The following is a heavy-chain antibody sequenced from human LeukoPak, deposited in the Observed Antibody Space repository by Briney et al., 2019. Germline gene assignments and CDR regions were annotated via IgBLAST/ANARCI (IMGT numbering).Heavy chain of an antibody. Sequence: GASVKVSCKASGGTFSSYAISWVRQAPGQGLEWMGGIIPIFGTANYAQKFQGRVTITADESTNTAYMELSSLRSEDTAVYYCARARYSSSSPFDYWGQGTLVTVSS. CDR2: IIPIFGTA. J-gene: IGHJ4*02. D-gene: IGHD6-6*01. CDR3: ARARYSSSSPFDY. V-gene: IGHV1-69*13. CDR1: GGTFSSYA.